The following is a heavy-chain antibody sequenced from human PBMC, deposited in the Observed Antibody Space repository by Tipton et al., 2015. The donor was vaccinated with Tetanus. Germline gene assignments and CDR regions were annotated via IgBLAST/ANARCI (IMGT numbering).Heavy chain of an antibody. Sequence: SLRLSCAGSGFTFSNFAVTWVRQAPGKGLEWVSTISNRGDATYYADSVRGRFTISRDNSENTVYLQMNSLRAEDTAVYYCARMGMVRGVNDAFDLWGQGTSVTVSS. D-gene: IGHD3-10*01. CDR1: GFTFSNFA. CDR2: ISNRGDAT. J-gene: IGHJ3*01. CDR3: ARMGMVRGVNDAFDL. V-gene: IGHV3-23*01.